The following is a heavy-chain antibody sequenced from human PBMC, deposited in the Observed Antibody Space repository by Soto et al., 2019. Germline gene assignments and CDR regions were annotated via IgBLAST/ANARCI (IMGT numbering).Heavy chain of an antibody. Sequence: QVQLVESGGGVVQPGRSLRLSCVASGFTFSSYGMHWVRQAPGKGLEWVAVISYDGSNKYYADSVKGRFTISRDNSKNTMYLQMSSLRAEDTAVYYCVKDCSSGWPYYYGMDVWGQGTTVTVS. CDR2: ISYDGSNK. CDR3: VKDCSSGWPYYYGMDV. J-gene: IGHJ6*02. D-gene: IGHD6-19*01. CDR1: GFTFSSYG. V-gene: IGHV3-30*18.